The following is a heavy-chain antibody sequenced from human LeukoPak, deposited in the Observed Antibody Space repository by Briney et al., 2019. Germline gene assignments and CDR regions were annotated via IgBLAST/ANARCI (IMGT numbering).Heavy chain of an antibody. Sequence: GGSLRLSCAVSGFTFSNYAMSWVRQAPGKGLEWVSHISGSGSNICYADSVKGRFTISRANAKNSLYVQMNSLRAEDTGVYYCARGLRNTILGGDYYWGQGTLVTVYS. CDR1: GFTFSNYA. CDR2: ISGSGSNI. D-gene: IGHD3-3*01. CDR3: ARGLRNTILGGDYY. V-gene: IGHV3-48*03. J-gene: IGHJ4*02.